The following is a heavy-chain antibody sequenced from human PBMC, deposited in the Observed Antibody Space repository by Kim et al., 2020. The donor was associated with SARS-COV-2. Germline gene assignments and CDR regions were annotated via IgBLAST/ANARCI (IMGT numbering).Heavy chain of an antibody. D-gene: IGHD2-21*01. CDR3: ARRLAVVTPDLYYYYMDV. V-gene: IGHV3-48*02. Sequence: KGRFTISRDNAKNSLYLQMNSLRDEDTAVYYCARRLAVVTPDLYYYYMDVWGKGTTVTVSS. J-gene: IGHJ6*03.